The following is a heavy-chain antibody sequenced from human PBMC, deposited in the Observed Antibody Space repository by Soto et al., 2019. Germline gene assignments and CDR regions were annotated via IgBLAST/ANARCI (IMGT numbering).Heavy chain of an antibody. CDR1: GFTFSSYG. CDR2: IWYDGSNK. CDR3: ARDGIAAYYYGMDV. V-gene: IGHV3-33*01. J-gene: IGHJ6*02. Sequence: PGGSLRLSCAASGFTFSSYGMHWVRQAPGKGLEWVAVIWYDGSNKYYADSVKGRFTISRDNSKNTLYLQMNSLRAEDTAVYYCARDGIAAYYYGMDVWGQGTTVTVS. D-gene: IGHD6-13*01.